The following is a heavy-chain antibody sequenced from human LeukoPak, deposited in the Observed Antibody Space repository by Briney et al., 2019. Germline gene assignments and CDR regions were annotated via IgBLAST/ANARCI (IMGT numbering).Heavy chain of an antibody. CDR2: ISYDGSSK. D-gene: IGHD4-23*01. CDR1: GFTFSSYA. Sequence: PGGSLRLSCAASGFTFSSYAMHWVRQAPGKGLEWVALISYDGSSKYYADSVKGRFTISRDSSKNTLYVQMNSLRPEDTAVYYCARDSYGGPLDYWGQGTLVTVSS. CDR3: ARDSYGGPLDY. J-gene: IGHJ4*02. V-gene: IGHV3-30-3*01.